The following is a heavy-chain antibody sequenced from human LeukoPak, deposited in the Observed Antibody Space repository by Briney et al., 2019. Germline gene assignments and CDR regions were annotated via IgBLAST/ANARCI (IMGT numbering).Heavy chain of an antibody. V-gene: IGHV3-23*01. J-gene: IGHJ3*02. CDR2: ISGSGGST. Sequence: GGSLRLSCAASGFTFSSYAMSWVRQAPGKGLEWVSAISGSGGSTYYADSVKGRFTISRDNSKNTLYLQMNSLRAEDTAVYYCAKGYYYGSDRVDAFDIWGQGTMVTVSS. CDR1: GFTFSSYA. CDR3: AKGYYYGSDRVDAFDI. D-gene: IGHD3-10*01.